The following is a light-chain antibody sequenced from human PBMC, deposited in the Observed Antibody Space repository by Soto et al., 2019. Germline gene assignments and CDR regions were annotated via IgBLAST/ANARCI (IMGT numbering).Light chain of an antibody. V-gene: IGKV1-9*01. CDR3: QQLNSYPFT. Sequence: DIQLTQSPSFLSASVGDRVTITCRASQGISSYLAWYQQKPRKAPKLLIYAASTLQSGVPSRFSGSGSGTEFTLTISSLQPEDFATYYCQQLNSYPFTFGGGTKVEIK. CDR1: QGISSY. J-gene: IGKJ4*01. CDR2: AAS.